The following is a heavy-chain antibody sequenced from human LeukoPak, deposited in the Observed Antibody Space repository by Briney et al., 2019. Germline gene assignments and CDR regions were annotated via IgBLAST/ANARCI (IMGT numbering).Heavy chain of an antibody. CDR1: GYTFTSYG. D-gene: IGHD3-22*01. J-gene: IGHJ6*02. V-gene: IGHV1-18*04. CDR3: ARGYYYDSSGSQEYYYGMDV. CDR2: INAYNGNT. Sequence: SVKVSCKASGYTFTSYGISWVRQAPGQGLEWVGWINAYNGNTNYAQKVEGRVTMTTDTSTSTAYMELRSLRSDDTAVYYCARGYYYDSSGSQEYYYGMDVWGQGTTVTVSS.